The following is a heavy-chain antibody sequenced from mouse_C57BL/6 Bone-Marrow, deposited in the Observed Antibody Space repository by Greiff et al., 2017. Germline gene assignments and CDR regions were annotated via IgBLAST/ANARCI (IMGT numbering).Heavy chain of an antibody. CDR3: AREGAYSNYYYYAMDY. CDR2: ILPGSGST. CDR1: GYTFTGYW. Sequence: QVQLQQSGAELMKPGASVKLSCKATGYTFTGYWIEWVKPRPGHGLEWIGEILPGSGSTNYNEKFKGKATFTADTSSNTAYMQLSSLTTEDSAIYYCAREGAYSNYYYYAMDYCGQGTSVTVSS. D-gene: IGHD2-5*01. J-gene: IGHJ4*01. V-gene: IGHV1-9*01.